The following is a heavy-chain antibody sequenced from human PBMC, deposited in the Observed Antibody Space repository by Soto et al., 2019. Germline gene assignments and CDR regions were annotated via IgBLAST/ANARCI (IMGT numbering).Heavy chain of an antibody. CDR3: ARMNQLAPKRNAFDI. CDR1: GGSIISYF. CDR2: VHYSGNT. V-gene: IGHV4-59*01. D-gene: IGHD1-1*01. J-gene: IGHJ3*02. Sequence: SETLSLTCTVSGGSIISYFWTWIRQSPGKGLQWIGYVHYSGNTNYNPSLKSRVTMSVDTSRNQFSLRLTSVTAADTAVYYCARMNQLAPKRNAFDIWGQGTMVTVSS.